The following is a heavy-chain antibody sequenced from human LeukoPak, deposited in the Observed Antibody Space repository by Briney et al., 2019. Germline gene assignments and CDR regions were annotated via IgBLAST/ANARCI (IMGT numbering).Heavy chain of an antibody. V-gene: IGHV1-18*01. J-gene: IGHJ4*02. D-gene: IGHD6-19*01. CDR2: ISAYNGNT. Sequence: GASVKVSCKASGYTFTSYGNSWVRQAPGQGLEWMGWISAYNGNTNYAQKLQGRVTMTTDTSTSTAYMELRSLRSDDTAVYYCARTMYSSGWYVISDFDYWGQGTLVTASS. CDR1: GYTFTSYG. CDR3: ARTMYSSGWYVISDFDY.